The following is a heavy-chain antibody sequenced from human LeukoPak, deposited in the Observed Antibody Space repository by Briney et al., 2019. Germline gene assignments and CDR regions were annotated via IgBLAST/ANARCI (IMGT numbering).Heavy chain of an antibody. Sequence: GGSLRLSCTVSGFTVSSNSMSWVRQAPGKGLEWVSFIYSDNTHYSDSVKGRFTISRDNSKNTLYLQMNSLRAEDTAVYYCARGSRLGVVERDASDIWGQGTMVTVSS. CDR1: GFTVSSNS. CDR2: IYSDNT. J-gene: IGHJ3*02. V-gene: IGHV3-53*01. CDR3: ARGSRLGVVERDASDI. D-gene: IGHD3-3*01.